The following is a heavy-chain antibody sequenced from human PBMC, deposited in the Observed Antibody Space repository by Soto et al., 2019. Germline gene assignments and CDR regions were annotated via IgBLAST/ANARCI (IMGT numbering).Heavy chain of an antibody. J-gene: IGHJ5*02. Sequence: QVQLQQWGAGLLKPSETLSLTCAVYGGSFSGYYWSWIRQPPGKGLEWIGEINHSGSTNYNPSLKSRVTISVDTSKNQFSLKLSSVTAADTAVYYCARGRRTGYYIKNWFDPWGQGTLVTVSS. CDR1: GGSFSGYY. CDR3: ARGRRTGYYIKNWFDP. CDR2: INHSGST. D-gene: IGHD3-9*01. V-gene: IGHV4-34*01.